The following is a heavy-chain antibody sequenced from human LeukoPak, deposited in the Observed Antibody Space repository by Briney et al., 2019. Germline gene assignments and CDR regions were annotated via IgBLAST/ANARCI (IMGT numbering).Heavy chain of an antibody. V-gene: IGHV3-74*01. J-gene: IGHJ3*02. CDR1: GFTFRTNW. D-gene: IGHD1-26*01. CDR3: ARYSGCSGSWARRVFDI. Sequence: YPGGPRLPSCAARGFTFRTNWLLWLRPAPGKVVVWVSRITGDGSRPSYADSVKGRFTISRDSAKNTLYLQMNGLIVEDAAVYYCARYSGCSGSWARRVFDIWGQGRMVTVSS. CDR2: ITGDGSRP.